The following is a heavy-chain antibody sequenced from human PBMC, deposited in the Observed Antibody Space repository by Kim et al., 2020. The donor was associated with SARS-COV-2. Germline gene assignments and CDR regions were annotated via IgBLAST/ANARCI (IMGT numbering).Heavy chain of an antibody. V-gene: IGHV4-34*01. CDR2: INHSGST. D-gene: IGHD3-22*01. Sequence: SETLSLICAVYGGSFSGYYWSWIRQPPGKGLEWIGEINHSGSTNYNPSLKSRVTISVDTSKNQFSLKLSSVTAADTAVYYCARIRAYYYDSSGYSPWGQGTLVTVSS. CDR1: GGSFSGYY. CDR3: ARIRAYYYDSSGYSP. J-gene: IGHJ5*02.